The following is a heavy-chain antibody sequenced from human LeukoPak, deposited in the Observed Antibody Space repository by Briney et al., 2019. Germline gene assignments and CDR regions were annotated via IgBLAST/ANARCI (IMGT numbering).Heavy chain of an antibody. V-gene: IGHV3-21*01. CDR1: GFTFSSYS. D-gene: IGHD3-10*01. CDR2: ISSSSSDI. Sequence: GGSLRLSCAASGFTFSSYSMNWIGQAPGKGLEWVSSISSSSSDIYYAAAVKGRFTISRDNAKKSLDLQMNSLRAEDTAVYHCAKAPPSGYWGQGTLVTVSS. J-gene: IGHJ4*02. CDR3: AKAPPSGY.